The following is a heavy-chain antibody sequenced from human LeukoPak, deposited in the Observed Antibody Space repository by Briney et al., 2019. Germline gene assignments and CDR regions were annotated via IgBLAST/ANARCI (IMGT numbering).Heavy chain of an antibody. V-gene: IGHV4-31*02. CDR3: ARTSNIYGGFYMDV. J-gene: IGHJ6*03. CDR1: GGSISRGGYY. CDR2: IYYTGTT. D-gene: IGHD2-2*02. Sequence: PSETLSLTCTVSGGSISRGGYYWSWIRQHPGKGLEWIAYIYYTGTTNSIPSLRSRVRVSADTSKNQFSLRLSSVTAADTAVYYCARTSNIYGGFYMDVWGKGTTVTVSS.